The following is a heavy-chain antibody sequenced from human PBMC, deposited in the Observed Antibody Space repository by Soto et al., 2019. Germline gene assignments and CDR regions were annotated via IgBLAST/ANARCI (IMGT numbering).Heavy chain of an antibody. V-gene: IGHV2-70*11. D-gene: IGHD3-22*01. CDR3: ARIRNNYDRSGYYYDP. CDR2: IDWDDDK. Sequence: SGPTLVIPTQTHTLTCTFSGFSLTTSGMCVSWIRQPPGKALEWLARIDWDDDKYYRASLKTRLTISKDTSKNQVVLTMTNMDPVDTATYYCARIRNNYDRSGYYYDPWGQGTLVTVSS. CDR1: GFSLTTSGMC. J-gene: IGHJ5*02.